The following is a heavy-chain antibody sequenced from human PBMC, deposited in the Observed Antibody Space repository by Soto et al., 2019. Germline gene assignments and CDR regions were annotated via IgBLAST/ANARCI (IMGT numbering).Heavy chain of an antibody. CDR1: GGSISSGDYY. CDR3: ARHISDSSGYYHYYYGMDV. CDR2: INHSGST. J-gene: IGHJ6*02. D-gene: IGHD3-22*01. Sequence: PSETMSLTCTVSGGSISSGDYYWSWIRQKPGKGLEWIGEINHSGSTNYNPSLKSRVTISVDTPKNQFSLKLSSVTAADTAVYYCARHISDSSGYYHYYYGMDVWGQGTTVTVSS. V-gene: IGHV4-39*01.